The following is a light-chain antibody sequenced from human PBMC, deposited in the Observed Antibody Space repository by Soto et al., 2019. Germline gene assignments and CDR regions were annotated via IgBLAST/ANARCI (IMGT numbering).Light chain of an antibody. CDR3: QQYESLPT. J-gene: IGKJ2*01. CDR1: QDITDY. Sequence: DIQMTQSPSSLSASVGDRVTITCQASQDITDYLNWYQQKPGKAPKLLIYDASNLETGVPSRFSGSGSVTYFTFTITSLQPEDFATYYCQQYESLPTFGQGTKLEIK. V-gene: IGKV1-33*01. CDR2: DAS.